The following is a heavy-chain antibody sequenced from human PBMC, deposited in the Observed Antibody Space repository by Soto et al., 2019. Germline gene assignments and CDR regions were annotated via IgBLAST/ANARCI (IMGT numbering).Heavy chain of an antibody. D-gene: IGHD3-22*01. CDR1: GFTFSSYA. CDR3: AKDGHGSSGYPDAFDV. Sequence: HPGGSLRLSCAASGFTFSSYAMSWVRQAPGKGLDWVSTIGGSDGSTYYADSVKGRFTISRDNSKNTLYLQMNSLRAEDTAVYFCAKDGHGSSGYPDAFDVWGQGTLVTVSS. J-gene: IGHJ3*01. V-gene: IGHV3-23*01. CDR2: IGGSDGST.